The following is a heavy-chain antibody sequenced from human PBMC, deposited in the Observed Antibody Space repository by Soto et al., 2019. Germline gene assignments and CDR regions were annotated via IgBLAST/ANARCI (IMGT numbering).Heavy chain of an antibody. J-gene: IGHJ5*02. D-gene: IGHD4-17*01. CDR1: ADSFNSYS. CDR3: AISLEATTVTNGFDP. Sequence: QVQLVQSGAEVKKPWSSVKVSCKASADSFNSYSLSWLRQAPGQRLEWMGGITPVCGTADYAQSFEDRLTITADDSTRTVYMELSSLRSDDTAVSYCAISLEATTVTNGFDPWCQGALVSVAS. CDR2: ITPVCGTA. V-gene: IGHV1-69*01.